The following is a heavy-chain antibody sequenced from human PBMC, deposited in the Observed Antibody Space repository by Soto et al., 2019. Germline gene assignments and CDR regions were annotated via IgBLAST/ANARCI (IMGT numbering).Heavy chain of an antibody. CDR3: VREGRGSFDF. CDR1: GFIFTNYA. J-gene: IGHJ3*01. D-gene: IGHD5-12*01. V-gene: IGHV3-23*01. Sequence: SLILSCAASGFIFTNYAMNWVRQAPGKGLEWVSVIGGRGNSAYYADSVQGRFTISRDNSKNTLSLQMSSLTADDTAIYYCVREGRGSFDFWGRGTMVTVSS. CDR2: IGGRGNSA.